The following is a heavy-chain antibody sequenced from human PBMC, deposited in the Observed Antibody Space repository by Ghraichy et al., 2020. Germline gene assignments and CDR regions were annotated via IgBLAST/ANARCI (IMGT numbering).Heavy chain of an antibody. CDR2: ISGSGGST. CDR1: GFTFSSYA. D-gene: IGHD2-2*01. Sequence: GESLNISCAASGFTFSSYAMSWVRQAPGKGLEWVSAISGSGGSTYYADSVKGRFTISRDNSKNTLYLQMNSLRAEDTAVYYCAKYGGGVPAANWFDPWGQGTLVTVSS. CDR3: AKYGGGVPAANWFDP. J-gene: IGHJ5*02. V-gene: IGHV3-23*01.